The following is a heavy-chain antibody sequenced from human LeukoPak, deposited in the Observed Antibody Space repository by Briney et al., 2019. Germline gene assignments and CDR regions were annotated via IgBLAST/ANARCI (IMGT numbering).Heavy chain of an antibody. V-gene: IGHV4-59*01. CDR1: DDSISSYH. CDR2: IFYRGSI. D-gene: IGHD5-24*01. CDR3: VREIRDAYNYYSHMDV. J-gene: IGHJ6*03. Sequence: SETLSLTCSVSDDSISSYHWNWLRQSPGKGLEWIGYIFYRGSISYNPSLTSRVTISADASKNQISLRLVSVTPADTAVYYCVREIRDAYNYYSHMDVWGKGTTVIISS.